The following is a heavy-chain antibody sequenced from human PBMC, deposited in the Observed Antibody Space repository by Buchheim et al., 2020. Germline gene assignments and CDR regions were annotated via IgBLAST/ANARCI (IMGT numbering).Heavy chain of an antibody. CDR2: IWYDGSHK. D-gene: IGHD6-19*01. Sequence: QVQLVESGGGVVQPGRSLRLSCAASGFTFSSYGMHWVRQAPGKGLEWVAVIWYDGSHKYYADSVKGRFTISRDNSKNTLYLQMNTLRAEDTAVYYCASQTYSSGCGSCHNYGMDVWGQGTT. CDR3: ASQTYSSGCGSCHNYGMDV. J-gene: IGHJ6*02. CDR1: GFTFSSYG. V-gene: IGHV3-33*01.